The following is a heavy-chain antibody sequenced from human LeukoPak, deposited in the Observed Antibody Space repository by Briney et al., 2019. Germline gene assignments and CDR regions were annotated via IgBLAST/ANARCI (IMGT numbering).Heavy chain of an antibody. D-gene: IGHD3-22*01. Sequence: PGGSLRLSCVVSGFTFSNAWMNWVRQAPGKGLEWVGRIRSNSDGGTIDYAAPVKGRFTLSRDDSKTTLYLQMNSLQTEDTAVYYCATDFYDSTWGQGTLVTVSS. CDR1: GFTFSNAW. CDR3: ATDFYDST. V-gene: IGHV3-15*07. CDR2: IRSNSDGGTI. J-gene: IGHJ5*02.